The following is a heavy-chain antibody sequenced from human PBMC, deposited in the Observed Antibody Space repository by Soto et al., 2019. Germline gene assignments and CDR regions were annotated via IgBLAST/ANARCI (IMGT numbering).Heavy chain of an antibody. J-gene: IGHJ6*02. D-gene: IGHD5-18*01. CDR2: IIPIFGSA. CDR1: RGIFSSYT. Sequence: QVQLLQSGAEVKEPGSSVKVSCTASRGIFSSYTINWLRQAPGQGLEWLGWIIPIFGSASYAQKLQGRVTITADESTSTAYMELSGLRSEDTAVYYCARVSNKGMVNSLYYAMDVWGQGTTVTVSS. CDR3: ARVSNKGMVNSLYYAMDV. V-gene: IGHV1-69*01.